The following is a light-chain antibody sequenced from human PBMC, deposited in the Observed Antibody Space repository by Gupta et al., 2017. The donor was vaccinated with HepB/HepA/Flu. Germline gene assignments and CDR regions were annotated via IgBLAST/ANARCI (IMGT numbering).Light chain of an antibody. CDR3: QQYYSSPFT. Sequence: ETVITQYPDSLAVCQGARATINCKSSQSVLYSSNNKNYLAWYQQKPGQPPKLLIYWASTRESGVPDRFSGSGSGTDFTLTISSLQAKDVAVYYCQQYYSSPFTFGPGTKVDIK. CDR2: WAS. CDR1: QSVLYSSNNKNY. V-gene: IGKV4-1*01. J-gene: IGKJ3*01.